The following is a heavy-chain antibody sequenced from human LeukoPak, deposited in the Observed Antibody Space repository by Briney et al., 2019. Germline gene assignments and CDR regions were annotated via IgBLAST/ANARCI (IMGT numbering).Heavy chain of an antibody. CDR3: ARVIGYSSSWQYYFDY. CDR1: GGSISSYY. J-gene: IGHJ4*02. CDR2: IYTSGST. Sequence: SETLSLTCTVSGGSISSYYWSWIRQPPGKGLEWIGYIYTSGSTYYNPSLKSRVTISVDTSKNQFSLKLSSVTAADTAVYYCARVIGYSSSWQYYFDYWGQGTLVTVSS. D-gene: IGHD6-13*01. V-gene: IGHV4-4*09.